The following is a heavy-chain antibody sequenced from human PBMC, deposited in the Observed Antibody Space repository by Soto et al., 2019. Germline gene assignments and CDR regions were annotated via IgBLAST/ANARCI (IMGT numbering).Heavy chain of an antibody. CDR2: MSHSGGT. J-gene: IGHJ3*02. CDR3: ARVERGTATTVVDAFDI. D-gene: IGHD1-1*01. Sequence: QVQLQQWGAGLLKPSETLSLTCAVYGGFVSSGSYYWSWIRQSPGKGLEWIGEMSHSGGTHFNPSLKSRVTISVATSKNQFSLKMSSVTAADTALYYCARVERGTATTVVDAFDIWGPGTMVTGSS. CDR1: GGFVSSGSYY. V-gene: IGHV4-34*01.